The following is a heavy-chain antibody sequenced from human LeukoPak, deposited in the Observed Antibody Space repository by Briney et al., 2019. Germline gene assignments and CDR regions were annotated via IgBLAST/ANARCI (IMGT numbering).Heavy chain of an antibody. CDR3: ARQSLDYYEALDAFDI. Sequence: ASVKVSCKASEYTFTDYYIHWMRQAPGQGLEWMGWINCKSGATSYAQKFRGRVTMTKDRPIRTAYMELSRLKSDDTAVYYCARQSLDYYEALDAFDIWGQGTVVTVSS. CDR1: EYTFTDYY. J-gene: IGHJ3*02. V-gene: IGHV1-2*02. D-gene: IGHD3-22*01. CDR2: INCKSGAT.